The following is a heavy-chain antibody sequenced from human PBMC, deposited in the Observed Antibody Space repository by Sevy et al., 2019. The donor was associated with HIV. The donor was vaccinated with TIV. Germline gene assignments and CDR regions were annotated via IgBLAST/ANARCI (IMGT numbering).Heavy chain of an antibody. CDR3: VRVDQTGHYDLWSPYYHWFDS. D-gene: IGHD3-3*01. CDR2: IKHDGSDK. Sequence: GGSLRLSCAASGFTFKDTWMTWVRQAPGKGLEWVANIKHDGSDKNYVDSVKGRFTISRDNAQNSVYLEMNSLTVEDTAVYYCVRVDQTGHYDLWSPYYHWFDSWGQGTLVTVSS. J-gene: IGHJ5*01. CDR1: GFTFKDTW. V-gene: IGHV3-7*01.